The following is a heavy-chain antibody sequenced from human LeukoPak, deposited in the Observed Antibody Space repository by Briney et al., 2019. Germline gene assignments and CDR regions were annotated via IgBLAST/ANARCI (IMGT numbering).Heavy chain of an antibody. J-gene: IGHJ5*02. CDR3: AKDTGNYDPQNWFDP. Sequence: PGGSLRLSCAASGFTFSSYGMHWVRQAPGKGLEWVAFIRYDGSNKYYADSVKGRFTISRDNSKNTLYLQMNSLRAEDTAVYYCAKDTGNYDPQNWFDPWGQGTLVTVSS. CDR1: GFTFSSYG. V-gene: IGHV3-30*02. CDR2: IRYDGSNK. D-gene: IGHD4-11*01.